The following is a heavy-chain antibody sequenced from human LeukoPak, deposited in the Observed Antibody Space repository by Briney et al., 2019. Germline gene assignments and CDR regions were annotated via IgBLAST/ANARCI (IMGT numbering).Heavy chain of an antibody. CDR1: GFTFSTYA. D-gene: IGHD6-13*01. CDR2: IYSDGST. CDR3: ARDVDSITWTFEFDY. Sequence: GGSLRLSCAASGFTFSTYAMSWVRQAPGKGLEWVPVIYSDGSTYYADSVKGRFTISRDNSKNTLYLQMNSLRAEDTAVYYCARDVDSITWTFEFDYWGQGTLVTVSS. J-gene: IGHJ4*02. V-gene: IGHV3-66*01.